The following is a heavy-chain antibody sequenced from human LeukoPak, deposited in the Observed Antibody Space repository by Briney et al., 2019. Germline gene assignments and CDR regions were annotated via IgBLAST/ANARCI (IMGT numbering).Heavy chain of an antibody. CDR2: INSDGSWT. CDR1: GNYW. D-gene: IGHD2/OR15-2a*01. CDR3: VSFYETD. V-gene: IGHV3-74*01. J-gene: IGHJ4*02. Sequence: GGSLRLSCAASGNYWMHWVRQAPGKGLLWVSHINSDGSWTSYADSVKGRFTISKDNAKNTVYLQMNNLRAEDTAVYYCVSFYETDWGRGTLVTVSS.